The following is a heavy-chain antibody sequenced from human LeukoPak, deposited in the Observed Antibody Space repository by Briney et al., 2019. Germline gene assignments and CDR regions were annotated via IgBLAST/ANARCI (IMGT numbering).Heavy chain of an antibody. V-gene: IGHV3-74*01. J-gene: IGHJ4*02. Sequence: GGSLRLSCAASGVTFSSYWMHWVRQAPGKGLVWVSRINTDGSTTNYADSVKGRFTISRDNAENTLYLQMNRLRAEDTAVYYCARGSPAAVWGQGALVTVSS. CDR3: ARGSPAAV. CDR2: INTDGSTT. CDR1: GVTFSSYW. D-gene: IGHD6-25*01.